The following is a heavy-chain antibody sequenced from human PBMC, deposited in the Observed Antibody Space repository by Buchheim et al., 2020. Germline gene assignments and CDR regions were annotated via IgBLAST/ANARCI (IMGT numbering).Heavy chain of an antibody. V-gene: IGHV3-33*01. CDR3: ARDSPSRRISYSSYYYGMEV. CDR1: GFAFNSYG. J-gene: IGHJ6*02. CDR2: IWYDGSDE. Sequence: QVQLVESGGGVVQAGRSLRLSCAASGFAFNSYGIHWVRQAPGQGLEWVAVIWYDGSDEYYADSVKGRFTLSRDNSKNTVYLQMNSLRVEDTAVYYCARDSPSRRISYSSYYYGMEVWGQGTT. D-gene: IGHD3-16*02.